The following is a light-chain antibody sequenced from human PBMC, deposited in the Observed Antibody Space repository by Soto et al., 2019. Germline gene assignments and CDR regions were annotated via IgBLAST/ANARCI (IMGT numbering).Light chain of an antibody. Sequence: EIVLTQSPGTLSLSPGERATLSCRASQSVSSSSLAWYQHKPGQAPRLLIYGASSRATGIPDRFSGSGSGTEFTLTISSLQPDDFATYYCQHYNSYSEAFGQGTKVELK. CDR1: QSVSSSS. J-gene: IGKJ1*01. V-gene: IGKV3-20*01. CDR3: QHYNSYSEA. CDR2: GAS.